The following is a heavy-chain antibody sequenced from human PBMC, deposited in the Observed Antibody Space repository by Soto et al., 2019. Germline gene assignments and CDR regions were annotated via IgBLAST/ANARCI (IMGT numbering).Heavy chain of an antibody. CDR1: GYSFTSYW. D-gene: IGHD6-6*01. V-gene: IGHV5-51*01. CDR3: ARSYSSSSYFDY. J-gene: IGHJ4*02. Sequence: GESLKISCKGSGYSFTSYWIAWVRQMPGKGLEWMGMIYPGDSDTRYSPSFQGQVTISADKSITTAYLQWSSLSASDTAMYYCARSYSSSSYFDYWGQGALVTVSS. CDR2: IYPGDSDT.